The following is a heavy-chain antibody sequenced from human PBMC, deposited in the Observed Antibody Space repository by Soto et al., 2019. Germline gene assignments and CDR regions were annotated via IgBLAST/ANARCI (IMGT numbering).Heavy chain of an antibody. CDR1: GYTFSNYG. D-gene: IGHD2-2*01. Sequence: GASVEVSCKTSGYTFSNYGLTWVRQAPGQPLEWLGWISLYSDGTNYAQKLQGRGSMNTDTSTTTAYMELRSLRSDDTAVYYCARVVPGAEAWFGPWGQGTLVTVSS. J-gene: IGHJ5*02. V-gene: IGHV1-18*01. CDR2: ISLYSDGT. CDR3: ARVVPGAEAWFGP.